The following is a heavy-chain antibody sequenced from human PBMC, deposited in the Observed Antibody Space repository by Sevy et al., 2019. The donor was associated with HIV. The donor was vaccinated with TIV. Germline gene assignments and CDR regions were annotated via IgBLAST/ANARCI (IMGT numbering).Heavy chain of an antibody. D-gene: IGHD3-22*01. Sequence: GGSQRLSCAASGFTFSSYTMNWVRQAPGKGLEWVSGISGSYDGTYYADSVKGRFTISRDNSKNTLSLQMNSLRADDTAVYYCAKGVTMIVVDDTFDVWGHGTMVTVSS. V-gene: IGHV3-23*01. CDR1: GFTFSSYT. CDR3: AKGVTMIVVDDTFDV. J-gene: IGHJ3*01. CDR2: ISGSYDGT.